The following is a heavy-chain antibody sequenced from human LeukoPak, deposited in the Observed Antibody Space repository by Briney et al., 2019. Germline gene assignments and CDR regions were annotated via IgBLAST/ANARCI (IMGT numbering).Heavy chain of an antibody. D-gene: IGHD1-1*01. CDR3: ARDRGTWNDDGFDY. Sequence: PSETLSLTCIVSGVSISNSSYYWGWIRQPPGKGLEWIGEIYHSGSTNYNPSLKSRVTISVDKSKNQFSLKLSSVTAADTAVYYCARDRGTWNDDGFDYWGQGTLVTVSS. J-gene: IGHJ4*02. CDR2: IYHSGST. V-gene: IGHV4-39*07. CDR1: GVSISNSSYY.